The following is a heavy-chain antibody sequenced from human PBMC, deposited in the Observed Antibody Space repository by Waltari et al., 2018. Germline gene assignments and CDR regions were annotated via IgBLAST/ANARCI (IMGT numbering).Heavy chain of an antibody. CDR3: ARVTGATRSFDY. Sequence: EVQLVESGGDSVQPGGSLRLACAASGFTVSSDWMSWVRQAPGKGLEWVASIKQDGSEKNYVDSVKGRFTISRDNAKNSLYLQMNSLRAEDMAVYYCARVTGATRSFDYWGQGILVTVSS. CDR1: GFTVSSDW. V-gene: IGHV3-7*01. J-gene: IGHJ4*02. CDR2: IKQDGSEK.